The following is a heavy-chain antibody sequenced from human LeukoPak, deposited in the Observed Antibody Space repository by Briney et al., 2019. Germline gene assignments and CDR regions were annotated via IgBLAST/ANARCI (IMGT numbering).Heavy chain of an antibody. CDR3: ARQGINSDAFDM. CDR2: VYISGTT. J-gene: IGHJ3*02. V-gene: IGHV4-4*09. D-gene: IGHD1-1*01. CDR1: GGSISGYY. Sequence: SETLYLTCTVSGGSISGYYWSWIRQPPGKGLEWIGYVYISGTTNYNPSLHSRVTISVDTSKNRCSLKLTSLTAADTAVYYCARQGINSDAFDMWGQGTMVTVSS.